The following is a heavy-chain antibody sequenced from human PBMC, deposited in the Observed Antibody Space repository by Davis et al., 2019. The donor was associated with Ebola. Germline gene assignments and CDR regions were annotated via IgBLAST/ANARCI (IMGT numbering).Heavy chain of an antibody. CDR1: GFNVRSNY. V-gene: IGHV3-66*04. D-gene: IGHD6-19*01. CDR2: TYTSCTT. Sequence: PGGSLRLSCAGSGFNVRSNYMSWVRQAPGRGLEWIAVTYTSCTTRCVDYADSVKGRFTVSRDNSKNTVFLQMNSLPAEDTAVYYCARQYSTVWYHFYYFDYWGQGIPVTVSS. J-gene: IGHJ4*02. CDR3: ARQYSTVWYHFYYFDY.